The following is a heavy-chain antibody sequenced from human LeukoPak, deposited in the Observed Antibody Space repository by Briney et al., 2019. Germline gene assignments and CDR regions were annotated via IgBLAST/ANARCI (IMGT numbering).Heavy chain of an antibody. V-gene: IGHV1-24*01. J-gene: IGHJ4*02. D-gene: IGHD3-22*01. CDR2: FDPEDGET. Sequence: ASVKVSFKVSGYTLTELSMHWVRQAPGKGLEWMGGFDPEDGETIYAQKFQGRVTMTEDTSTDTAYMELSSLRSEDTAVYYCATDLSRAYYYDSSGYGFRYWGQGTLVTVSS. CDR3: ATDLSRAYYYDSSGYGFRY. CDR1: GYTLTELS.